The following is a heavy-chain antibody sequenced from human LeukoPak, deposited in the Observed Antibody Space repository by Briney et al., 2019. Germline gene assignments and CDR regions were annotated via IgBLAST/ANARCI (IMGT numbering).Heavy chain of an antibody. CDR1: GFIVSSNY. D-gene: IGHD6-19*01. CDR2: IYTGGNT. Sequence: GGSLRLSCAASGFIVSSNYMNWVRQAPGKGLEWVSVIYTGGNTYYADSVKGRFTISRDNSKNTLYLQMHSLRAEDTAVYYCASPSSGQSFDIWGQGTMVTVSA. J-gene: IGHJ3*02. V-gene: IGHV3-53*01. CDR3: ASPSSGQSFDI.